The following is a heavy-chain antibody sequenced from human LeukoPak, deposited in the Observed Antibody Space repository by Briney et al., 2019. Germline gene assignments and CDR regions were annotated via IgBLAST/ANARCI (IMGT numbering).Heavy chain of an antibody. V-gene: IGHV3-13*01. CDR1: GFTFSSYD. CDR2: IGTAGDT. Sequence: GGSLRLSCAASGFTFSSYDMHWVRQATGKGLEWVSAIGTAGDTYYPGSVKVRFTISRENAKNSLYLRMNSLRAEDTAVYYCARVHSGSYGKGAFDYWGQGTLVTVSS. CDR3: ARVHSGSYGKGAFDY. J-gene: IGHJ4*02. D-gene: IGHD1-26*01.